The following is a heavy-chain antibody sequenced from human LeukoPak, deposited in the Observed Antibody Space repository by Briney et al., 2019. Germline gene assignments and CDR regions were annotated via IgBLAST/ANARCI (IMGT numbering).Heavy chain of an antibody. CDR2: INPSGGST. V-gene: IGHV1-46*01. Sequence: ASVKVSCKASGYTFTSYYMHWVRQAPGQGLEWMGIINPSGGSTSYAQKFQGRVTMTRDMSTSTVYMELSSLRSEDTAVYYYARGVGDCSSTSCYAGPLLGYYYMDVWGKGTTVTVSS. CDR1: GYTFTSYY. J-gene: IGHJ6*03. D-gene: IGHD2-2*01. CDR3: ARGVGDCSSTSCYAGPLLGYYYMDV.